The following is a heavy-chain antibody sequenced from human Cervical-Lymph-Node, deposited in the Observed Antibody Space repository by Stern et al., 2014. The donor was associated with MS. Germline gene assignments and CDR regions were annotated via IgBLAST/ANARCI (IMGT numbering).Heavy chain of an antibody. D-gene: IGHD3-16*01. CDR2: IYWDQDK. V-gene: IGHV2-70*01. J-gene: IGHJ4*02. CDR3: ARTRVGGGHSFDY. Sequence: KSGPALVKPTQTLTLTCTFSGFSLSTSGMCVSWIRQPPGKALEWLALIYWDQDKYHSTSLNTKRPLSKDTSKNHVGLTMTSMDPVDTATYHCARTRVGGGHSFDYWGKGPLVPVSS. CDR1: GFSLSTSGMC.